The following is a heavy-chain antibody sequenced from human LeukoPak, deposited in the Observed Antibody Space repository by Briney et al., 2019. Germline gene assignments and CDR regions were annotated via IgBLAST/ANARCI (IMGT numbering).Heavy chain of an antibody. CDR3: ARVGRGPRCYFDL. V-gene: IGHV4-39*07. CDR2: IYYSGST. CDR1: GGSISSSSYY. D-gene: IGHD3-10*01. J-gene: IGHJ2*01. Sequence: SETLSLTCTVSGGSISSSSYYWGWIRQPPGKGLEWIGSIYYSGSTYYNPSLKSRVTISVDTSKNQFSLKLSSVTAADTAVYYCARVGRGPRCYFDLWGRGTLVTVSS.